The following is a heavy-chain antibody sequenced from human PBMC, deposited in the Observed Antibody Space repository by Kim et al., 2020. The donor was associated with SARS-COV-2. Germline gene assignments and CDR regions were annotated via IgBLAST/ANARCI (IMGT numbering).Heavy chain of an antibody. D-gene: IGHD6-19*01. CDR3: ARADSSGWYEYYFDY. V-gene: IGHV7-4-1*02. Sequence: PGFTGRFVFSLDTSVSTAYLQLSSLKAEDTAVYYCARADSSGWYEYYFDYWGQGTLVTVSS. J-gene: IGHJ4*02.